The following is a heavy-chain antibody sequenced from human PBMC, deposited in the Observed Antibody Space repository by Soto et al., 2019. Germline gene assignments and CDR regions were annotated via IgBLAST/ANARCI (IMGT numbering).Heavy chain of an antibody. CDR3: VTVNLVGAAYYFDY. J-gene: IGHJ4*02. D-gene: IGHD1-26*01. Sequence: SETLSLTCTVSGGSIRNGDYYWGWIRQPPGKGLEWIGYVYYSGTTYSHPSLNSRVSISVDTSENQFSLRLTSVTAADTAVYYCVTVNLVGAAYYFDYWGPGTLVTV. V-gene: IGHV4-30-4*01. CDR1: GGSIRNGDYY. CDR2: VYYSGTT.